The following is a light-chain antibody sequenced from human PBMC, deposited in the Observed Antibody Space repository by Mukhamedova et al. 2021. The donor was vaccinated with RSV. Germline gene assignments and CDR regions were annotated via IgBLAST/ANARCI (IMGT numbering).Light chain of an antibody. V-gene: IGKV1D-12*01. J-gene: IGKJ5*01. Sequence: AWYQRRVHGTAPKVLIYAASTLQSGVPSRFSGSGSDTEFTLTISSLQPEDSATYYCQQASTFPITFGQGTRLEIK. CDR3: QQASTFPIT. CDR2: AAS.